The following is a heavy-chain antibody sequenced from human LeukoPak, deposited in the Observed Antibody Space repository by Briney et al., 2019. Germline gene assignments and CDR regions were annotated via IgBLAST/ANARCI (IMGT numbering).Heavy chain of an antibody. CDR1: GFTFGDYA. V-gene: IGHV3-49*04. J-gene: IGHJ4*02. Sequence: PGRTLRLSCTASGFTFGDYAMSWVRQAPGKGLEWVGFIRSKAYGGTTEYAASVKDRFTISRDDSKSIAYLQMNSLKTEDTAVYYCTREPIHYYDSSGYTVPYYFDYWGQGTLVTVSS. D-gene: IGHD3-22*01. CDR2: IRSKAYGGTT. CDR3: TREPIHYYDSSGYTVPYYFDY.